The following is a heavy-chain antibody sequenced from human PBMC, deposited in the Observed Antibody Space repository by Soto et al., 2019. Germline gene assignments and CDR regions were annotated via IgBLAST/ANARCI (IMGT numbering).Heavy chain of an antibody. CDR1: GCTFDDYA. CDR2: ISWNSGNI. J-gene: IGHJ4*02. D-gene: IGHD5-18*01. V-gene: IGHV3-9*01. Sequence: PGGSLRLSCAASGCTFDDYAMYWVRQVLGKGLEWVSSISWNSGNIGYADSVKGRFTTSRDNAENSLYLQMNSLRPEDTALYYCVRSKGGYSYGTPFDYWGQGTLVTVSS. CDR3: VRSKGGYSYGTPFDY.